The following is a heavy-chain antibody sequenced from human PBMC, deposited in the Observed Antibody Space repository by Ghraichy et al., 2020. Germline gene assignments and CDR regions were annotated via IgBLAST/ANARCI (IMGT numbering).Heavy chain of an antibody. D-gene: IGHD3-16*01. V-gene: IGHV3-23*01. CDR2: ISGSGGST. Sequence: GSLRLSCAASGFTFSSYAMSWVRQAPGKGLEWVSSISGSGGSTYYADSVKGRFTISRDNSKNTLYLQMNSLRAEDTAVYYCPGGAINGPLDYWGQGTLVTVSS. CDR3: PGGAINGPLDY. CDR1: GFTFSSYA. J-gene: IGHJ4*02.